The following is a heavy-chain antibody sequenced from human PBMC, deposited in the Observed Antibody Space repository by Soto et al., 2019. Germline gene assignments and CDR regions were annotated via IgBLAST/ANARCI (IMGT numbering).Heavy chain of an antibody. CDR1: GGSITSYF. V-gene: IGHV4-59*01. D-gene: IGHD2-15*01. Sequence: QVQLQESGPGLVKPSETLSLTCTVSGGSITSYFWSWIRQPPGKGLEWIGYIYYSGSTNYNPALKSRVTMSVDTSKNQFSLKLSSVTAADTAVYYCARDLHCSGGSCYGTPGAFDILGQGTMVTVSS. J-gene: IGHJ3*02. CDR2: IYYSGST. CDR3: ARDLHCSGGSCYGTPGAFDI.